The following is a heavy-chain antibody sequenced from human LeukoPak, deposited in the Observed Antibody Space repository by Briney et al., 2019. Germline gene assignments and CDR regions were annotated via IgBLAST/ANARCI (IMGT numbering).Heavy chain of an antibody. J-gene: IGHJ4*02. CDR1: GYIFTGYF. V-gene: IGHV1-2*02. D-gene: IGHD3-10*01. Sequence: GASVKVSCKASGYIFTGYFMHWVRQAPGQGLERMGWINPNSGGTNYAQKFQGRVTMTRDTSISTAYMELSRLRSDDTALYYCARERYYSSGNYNNRIDYWGQGTLVTVSS. CDR3: ARERYYSSGNYNNRIDY. CDR2: INPNSGGT.